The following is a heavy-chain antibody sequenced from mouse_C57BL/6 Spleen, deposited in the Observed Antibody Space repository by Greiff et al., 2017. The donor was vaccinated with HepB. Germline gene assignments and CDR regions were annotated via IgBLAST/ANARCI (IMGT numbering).Heavy chain of an antibody. D-gene: IGHD1-1*01. V-gene: IGHV1-50*01. Sequence: QVQLKQPGAELVKPGASVKLSCKASGYTFTSYWMQWVKQRPGQGLEWIGEIDPSDSYTNYNQKFKGKATLTVDTSSSTAYMQLSSLTSEDSAVYYCARWGSPYAMDYWGQGTSVTVSS. CDR2: IDPSDSYT. J-gene: IGHJ4*01. CDR3: ARWGSPYAMDY. CDR1: GYTFTSYW.